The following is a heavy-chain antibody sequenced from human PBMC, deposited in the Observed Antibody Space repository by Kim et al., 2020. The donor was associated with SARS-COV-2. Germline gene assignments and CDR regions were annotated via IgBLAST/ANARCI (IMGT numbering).Heavy chain of an antibody. CDR1: GGSISSSSYY. CDR3: ARQVMRSAAGDFVDY. CDR2: IYYSGST. Sequence: SETLSLTCTVSGGSISSSSYYWGWIRQPPGKGLEWIGSIYYSGSTYYNPSLKSRVTISVDTSKNQFSLKLSSVTAADTAVYYCARQVMRSAAGDFVDYWGQGTLVTVSS. J-gene: IGHJ4*02. V-gene: IGHV4-39*01. D-gene: IGHD6-13*01.